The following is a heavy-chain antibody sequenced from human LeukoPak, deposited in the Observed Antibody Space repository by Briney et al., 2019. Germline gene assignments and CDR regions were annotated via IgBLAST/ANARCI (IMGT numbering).Heavy chain of an antibody. J-gene: IGHJ4*02. CDR3: ARADRDGNKRFLD. V-gene: IGHV3-48*02. D-gene: IGHD5-24*01. CDR1: GFTFSSYS. CDR2: VSCCGTTT. Sequence: GGSLRLSCAASGFTFSSYSVIWARQAPGKGLEWVSYVSCCGTTTYYADSVKGRFTISRDNGKDLVSLQMNSLRDEDTAVYYCARADRDGNKRFLDWGQGTLVTVS.